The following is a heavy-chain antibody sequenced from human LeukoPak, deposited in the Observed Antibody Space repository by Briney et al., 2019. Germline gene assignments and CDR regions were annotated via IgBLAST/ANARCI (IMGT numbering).Heavy chain of an antibody. D-gene: IGHD1-26*01. CDR1: GFTFSTYN. V-gene: IGHV3-21*01. J-gene: IGHJ6*03. CDR2: ITSSSTYI. Sequence: GGSLRLSCAASGFTFSTYNMNWVRQAPGKGLEWVSSITSSSTYIYYADSVKGRFTISRDNAKNSLYLQMNSLRDEDTAVYYCARDPYSGSYGDYYYYYMDVWGKGTTVTISS. CDR3: ARDPYSGSYGDYYYYYMDV.